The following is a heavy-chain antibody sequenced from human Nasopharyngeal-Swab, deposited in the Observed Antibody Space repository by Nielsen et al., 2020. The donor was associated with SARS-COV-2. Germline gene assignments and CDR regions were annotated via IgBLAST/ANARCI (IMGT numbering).Heavy chain of an antibody. J-gene: IGHJ4*02. D-gene: IGHD5-18*01. CDR2: VYSSGST. CDR1: GGSISSSDYY. V-gene: IGHV4-39*07. CDR3: AREPGYSYGEFDS. Sequence: SETLSLTCTVSGGSISSSDYYWVWIRQPPGKGLEWIGSVYSSGSTYYNPSLKSRVTISVDTSKNQFSLKLSSVTAADTAVYYCAREPGYSYGEFDSWGQGTLVTVSS.